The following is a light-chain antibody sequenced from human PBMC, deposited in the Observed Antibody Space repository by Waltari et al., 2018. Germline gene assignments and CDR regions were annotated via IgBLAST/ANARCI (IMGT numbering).Light chain of an antibody. J-gene: IGLJ1*01. Sequence: QSALTQPASVSGSPGQSITISCSGTDRDVGAYDFVPWYQQPPGKAPHLIIYEVSNRPSGISNRFSASKSGNTASLTIPGLQAEDEADYYCSSYTTSSAPGVFGTGTRVTVL. V-gene: IGLV2-14*01. CDR1: DRDVGAYDF. CDR3: SSYTTSSAPGV. CDR2: EVS.